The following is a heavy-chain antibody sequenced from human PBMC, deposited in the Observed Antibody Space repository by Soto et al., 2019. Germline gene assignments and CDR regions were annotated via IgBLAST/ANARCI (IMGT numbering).Heavy chain of an antibody. J-gene: IGHJ4*02. CDR2: ISSSGSTM. D-gene: IGHD2-21*02. CDR1: GFTFSDYY. V-gene: IGHV3-11*01. Sequence: PGGSLRLSCAASGFTFSDYYMSWIRQAPGKGLEWVSYISSSGSTMYYADSVKGRFTISRDNAKNSLYLQMNSLRAEDTAVYYCARVFPCGGDCYGLDYWGQGTLVTVSS. CDR3: ARVFPCGGDCYGLDY.